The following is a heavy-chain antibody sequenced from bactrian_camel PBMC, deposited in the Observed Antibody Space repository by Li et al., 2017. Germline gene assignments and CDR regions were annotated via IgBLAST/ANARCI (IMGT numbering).Heavy chain of an antibody. D-gene: IGHD5*01. Sequence: VQLVESGGGLVQPGGSLRLSCAASGFTFSSSAMSWVRQAPGKGLEWVSSINSGGGLYADSVKGRFTISRDNAKNTLYLQMNSLKTEDTAVYYCAAISQYGSRCTTLREEAFRYWGQGTQVTVS. CDR3: AAISQYGSRCTTLREEAFRY. J-gene: IGHJ6*01. CDR2: INSGGG. CDR1: GFTFSSSA. V-gene: IGHV3S31*01.